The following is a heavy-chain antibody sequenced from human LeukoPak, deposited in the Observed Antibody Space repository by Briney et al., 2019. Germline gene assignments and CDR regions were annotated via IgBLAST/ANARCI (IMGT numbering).Heavy chain of an antibody. Sequence: GASVKVSCKASGGTFNNSAISWVRQATGQGLEWMGRINPNSGGTNYAQRFQGRVTMTRDTSISTAYMELSRLRSDDTAVYYCARDIYDYVWGSYLTDAFDIWGQGTMVTVSS. CDR2: INPNSGGT. J-gene: IGHJ3*02. CDR1: GGTFNNSA. D-gene: IGHD3-16*02. CDR3: ARDIYDYVWGSYLTDAFDI. V-gene: IGHV1-2*06.